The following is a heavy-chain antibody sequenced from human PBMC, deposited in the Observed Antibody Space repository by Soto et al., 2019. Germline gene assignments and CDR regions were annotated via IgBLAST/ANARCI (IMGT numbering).Heavy chain of an antibody. D-gene: IGHD3-22*01. Sequence: QVQLVQSGTEVKKPGSSVTVSCKASGGPYSKYSISWVRQAPGQGLEWVGRIIPIFDTTNYAQKFQGRATITADKSTSTVYMDLSSLRSEDTAVYYCARSLLGYDYDSDGLDNWGQGTLVTVSS. CDR1: GGPYSKYS. V-gene: IGHV1-69*08. J-gene: IGHJ4*02. CDR3: ARSLLGYDYDSDGLDN. CDR2: IIPIFDTT.